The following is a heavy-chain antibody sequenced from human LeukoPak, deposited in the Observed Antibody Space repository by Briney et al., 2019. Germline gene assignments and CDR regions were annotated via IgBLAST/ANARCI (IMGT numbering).Heavy chain of an antibody. V-gene: IGHV3-48*02. Sequence: GGSLRLSCAASGFTLSSYTMNWVRQAPGKGLEWVSYISGGSSTIYYADSVKGRFTISRDNAKNSLYLQMNSLRDEDTAVYFCVRDLYYAFDIWGQGTMVTVSS. CDR3: VRDLYYAFDI. CDR2: ISGGSSTI. J-gene: IGHJ3*02. D-gene: IGHD2-15*01. CDR1: GFTLSSYT.